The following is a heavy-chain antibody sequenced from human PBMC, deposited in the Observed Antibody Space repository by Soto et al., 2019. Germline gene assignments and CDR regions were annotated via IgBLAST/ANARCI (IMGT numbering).Heavy chain of an antibody. Sequence: PGGSLRLSCAASGFTYSTYTMHSVRQAPGKGLEWVAVISYDGNNKFYADSVKGRFTISRDDSKSTVYLQMDSLRADDTAMYYCASYCGGACYSGTYWGQGSMVTVS. D-gene: IGHD2-21*02. CDR3: ASYCGGACYSGTY. J-gene: IGHJ4*02. CDR2: ISYDGNNK. CDR1: GFTYSTYT. V-gene: IGHV3-30-3*01.